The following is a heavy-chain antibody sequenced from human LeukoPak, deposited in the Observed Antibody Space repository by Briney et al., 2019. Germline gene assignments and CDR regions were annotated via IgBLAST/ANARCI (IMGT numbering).Heavy chain of an antibody. D-gene: IGHD6-19*01. CDR1: GFTFNDYH. CDR2: ISPGGGDI. V-gene: IGHV3-11*01. J-gene: IGHJ4*02. CDR3: ASGRDIEVAGPGGYFDH. Sequence: GGSLRLSCAASGFTFNDYHMNWIRQALGKGLEWISYISPGGGDIYFADSVKGRFTLSRDNAKNSLYLQVSSLTAEDTAVYYCASGRDIEVAGPGGYFDHWGQGTLVTVSS.